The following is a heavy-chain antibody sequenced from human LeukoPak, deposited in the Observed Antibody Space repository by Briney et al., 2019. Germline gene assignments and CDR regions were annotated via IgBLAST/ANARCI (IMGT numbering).Heavy chain of an antibody. J-gene: IGHJ4*02. CDR1: GFTFSSYS. Sequence: SGGSLRLSCAASGFTFSSYSMNWVRQAPGKGLEWVSGISWNSGSIGYADSVKGRFTISRDNAKNSLYLQMNSLRAEDTALYYCAKDMGRRSSRFYWGQGTLVTVSS. CDR2: ISWNSGSI. V-gene: IGHV3-9*01. D-gene: IGHD6-13*01. CDR3: AKDMGRRSSRFY.